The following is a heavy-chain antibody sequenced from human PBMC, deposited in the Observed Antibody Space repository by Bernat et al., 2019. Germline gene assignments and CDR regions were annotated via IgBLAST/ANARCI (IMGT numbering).Heavy chain of an antibody. CDR2: IGHDGSNK. V-gene: IGHV3-33*08. D-gene: IGHD3-9*01. CDR1: GFTFSSYS. Sequence: VQLVESGGGLVQPGGSLRLSCAASGFTFSSYSMNWVRQAPGKGLEWVAFIGHDGSNKYYADSMKGRFTISRDNSKNTLYLQMNSLRAEDTAVYYCARNSYYDISNDAFDIWGQGTLVTVSS. J-gene: IGHJ3*02. CDR3: ARNSYYDISNDAFDI.